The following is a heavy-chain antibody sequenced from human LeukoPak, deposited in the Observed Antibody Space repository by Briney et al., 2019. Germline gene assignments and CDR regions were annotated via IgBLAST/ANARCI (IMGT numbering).Heavy chain of an antibody. CDR3: ARPLDDYAYYVSYFHH. V-gene: IGHV3-48*01. J-gene: IGHJ1*01. D-gene: IGHD3-10*01. CDR2: ISRNSGSI. Sequence: PGGSLRLSCAASGFTFSSYDMHWVRQAPGKGLEWVSYISRNSGSIYYAYSVKGRFTISRDNAKNSLYLQMNSLRAEDTAVYYCARPLDDYAYYVSYFHHWGQGTLVTVSS. CDR1: GFTFSSYD.